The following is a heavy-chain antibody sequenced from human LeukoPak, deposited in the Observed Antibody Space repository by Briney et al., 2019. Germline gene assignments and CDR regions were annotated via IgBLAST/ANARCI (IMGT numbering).Heavy chain of an antibody. D-gene: IGHD3-22*01. Sequence: GGSLRLSCAASGFTFSDYYMSWIRQAPGKGLEWVSYISSSCSTIYYADSVKGRFTIPRDNAKNSLYLQMNSLRAGDTAVYCCAKKPSSGYYYIDYWGQGTLVTVSS. CDR2: ISSSCSTI. J-gene: IGHJ4*02. CDR1: GFTFSDYY. CDR3: AKKPSSGYYYIDY. V-gene: IGHV3-11*01.